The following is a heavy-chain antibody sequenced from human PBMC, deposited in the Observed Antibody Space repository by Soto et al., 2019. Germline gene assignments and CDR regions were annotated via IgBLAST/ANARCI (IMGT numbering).Heavy chain of an antibody. CDR2: IYHSGST. V-gene: IGHV4-30-2*01. J-gene: IGHJ5*02. CDR3: ARATGDYDFWSGHNWFDP. D-gene: IGHD3-3*01. Sequence: SETLSLTCTVSVGSISSGGYSWSWIRQPPGKGLEWIGYIYHSGSTYYNPSLKSRVTISVDRSKNQFSLKLSSVTAADTAVYYCARATGDYDFWSGHNWFDPWGQGTLVTVSS. CDR1: VGSISSGGYS.